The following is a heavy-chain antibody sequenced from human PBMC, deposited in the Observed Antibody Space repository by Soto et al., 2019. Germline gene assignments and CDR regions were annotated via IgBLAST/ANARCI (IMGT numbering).Heavy chain of an antibody. V-gene: IGHV6-1*01. CDR1: GGSVSSNSAA. CDR3: ARDVYWFDP. Sequence: PXQTLSLPCAISGGSVSSNSAACNWIRQSPSRGLEWLGRTYYRSKWYNDYAVSVKSRITINPDTSKNQFSLQLNSVTPEDTAVYYCARDVYWFDPWGQGTLVTVSS. CDR2: TYYRSKWYN. J-gene: IGHJ5*02.